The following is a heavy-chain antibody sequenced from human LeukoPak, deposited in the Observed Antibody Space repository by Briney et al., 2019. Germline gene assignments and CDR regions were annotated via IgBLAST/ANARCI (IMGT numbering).Heavy chain of an antibody. V-gene: IGHV1-2*02. CDR2: INPNSGVT. Sequence: GASVKVSCKTSGYTFTAYNMHWVRQAPGQGLEWMGWINPNSGVTKYAQQFQGRVTMTRDTSISTTYMDLSSLRFDDTAMYYCARGGGRRWFDSWGQGTLVTVSS. D-gene: IGHD4-23*01. J-gene: IGHJ5*01. CDR1: GYTFTAYN. CDR3: ARGGGRRWFDS.